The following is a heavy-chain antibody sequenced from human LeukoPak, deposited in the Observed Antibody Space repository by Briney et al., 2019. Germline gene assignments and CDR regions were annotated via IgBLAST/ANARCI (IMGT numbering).Heavy chain of an antibody. CDR3: ARSGGTYSYGYWYN. V-gene: IGHV4-59*01. J-gene: IGHJ4*02. CDR2: IYYSGST. CDR1: GGSISSYY. Sequence: PSETLSLTGTGSGGSISSYYWSWIRQPPGKGLEWIGYIYYSGSTNYNPSLKSRVSMSVDTSKNQFSLKLSSVTAADTAVYYCARSGGTYSYGYWYNWGQGTLVTVSS. D-gene: IGHD5-18*01.